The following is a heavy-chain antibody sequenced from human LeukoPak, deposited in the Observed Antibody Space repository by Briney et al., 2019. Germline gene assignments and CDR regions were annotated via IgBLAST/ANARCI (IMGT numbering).Heavy chain of an antibody. CDR3: AKAHVWYDSSGYYGNWFDP. D-gene: IGHD3-22*01. CDR2: INHSGST. V-gene: IGHV4-34*01. CDR1: GGSFSGYY. Sequence: PSETLSLTCAVYGGSFSGYYWSWIRQPPGKGLEWIGEINHSGSTNYNPSLKSRVTISVDTSKNQFSLKLSSVTAADTAVYYCAKAHVWYDSSGYYGNWFDPWGQGTLVTVSS. J-gene: IGHJ5*02.